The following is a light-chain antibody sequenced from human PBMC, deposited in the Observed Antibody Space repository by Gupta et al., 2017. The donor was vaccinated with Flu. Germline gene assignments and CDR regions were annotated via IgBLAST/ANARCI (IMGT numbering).Light chain of an antibody. Sequence: TITISCSGGSSNIENHYVSWCQQLPGTAPKLLIYKTDKRHSGIPDRFSGSKSGTSATLGITGRQTGDEADYYCGTWDSSLSAGVFGGGTKLTVL. CDR3: GTWDSSLSAGV. CDR1: SSNIENHY. V-gene: IGLV1-51*02. J-gene: IGLJ2*01. CDR2: KTD.